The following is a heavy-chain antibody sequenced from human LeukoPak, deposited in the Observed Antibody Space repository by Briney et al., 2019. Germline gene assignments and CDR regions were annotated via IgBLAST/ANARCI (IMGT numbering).Heavy chain of an antibody. CDR1: GFTFSNYA. Sequence: GSLRLSCAASGFTFSNYAMNWVRQAPGKGLEWVSAISGSDGRTYYADSVRGRFTISRDNSKNTLYLQVNSLRADDTAVYYCAKERGRFGESYYFDLWGQGTLVTVSS. V-gene: IGHV3-23*01. J-gene: IGHJ4*02. CDR3: AKERGRFGESYYFDL. D-gene: IGHD3-10*01. CDR2: ISGSDGRT.